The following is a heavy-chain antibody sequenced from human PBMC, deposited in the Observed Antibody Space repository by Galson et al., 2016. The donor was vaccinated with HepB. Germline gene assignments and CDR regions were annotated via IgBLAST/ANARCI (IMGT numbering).Heavy chain of an antibody. D-gene: IGHD3-3*01. Sequence: SLRLSCAASGFTFSSYAMSWVRQAPGKGLEWVSAISGSGGSTYYADSVKGRFTISRDNSKNTLYLQMNSLRAEDTAVYYCAKDLSSTYYDFWSGYRPDYYYMDVWGKGTTVIVSS. CDR1: GFTFSSYA. V-gene: IGHV3-23*01. CDR3: AKDLSSTYYDFWSGYRPDYYYMDV. CDR2: ISGSGGST. J-gene: IGHJ6*03.